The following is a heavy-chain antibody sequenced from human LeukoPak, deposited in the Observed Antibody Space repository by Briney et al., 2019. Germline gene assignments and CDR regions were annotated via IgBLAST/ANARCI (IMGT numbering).Heavy chain of an antibody. Sequence: ASVKVSCKASGYTFTSYDINWVRRATGQGLEWMGWMDPNSGNTGYAQKFQGRVTMTRNTSISTAYMELSSLRSEDTAVYYCARGFPRIAARPRSPLSRFDYWGQGTLVAVSS. CDR3: ARGFPRIAARPRSPLSRFDY. CDR2: MDPNSGNT. J-gene: IGHJ4*02. V-gene: IGHV1-8*01. D-gene: IGHD6-6*01. CDR1: GYTFTSYD.